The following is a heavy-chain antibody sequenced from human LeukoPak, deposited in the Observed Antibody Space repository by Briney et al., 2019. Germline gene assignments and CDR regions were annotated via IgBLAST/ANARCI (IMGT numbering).Heavy chain of an antibody. J-gene: IGHJ4*02. CDR2: IYYSGST. D-gene: IGHD3-22*01. Sequence: SETLSLTCTVSGGSISSSSYYWGWIRQPPGKGLEWIGSIYYSGSTYYNPSLKSRVTISVDTSKNQFSLKLSSVTAADTAVYYCARRTYYYDSSGYYYEPFDYWGQGTLVTVSS. CDR1: GGSISSSSYY. V-gene: IGHV4-39*07. CDR3: ARRTYYYDSSGYYYEPFDY.